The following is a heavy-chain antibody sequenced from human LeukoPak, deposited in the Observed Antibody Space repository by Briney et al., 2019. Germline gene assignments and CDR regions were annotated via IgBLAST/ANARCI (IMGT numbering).Heavy chain of an antibody. CDR1: GYTFTSYY. V-gene: IGHV1-46*01. CDR3: ARGRVAARRYNWFDP. CDR2: INPSGGST. J-gene: IGHJ5*02. D-gene: IGHD6-6*01. Sequence: ASVKVSCKASGYTFTSYYMHWVRQAPGQGLEWMGIINPSGGSTSYAQKFQGRVTMTRDMSTSTVYMELSSLRSEDTAVYYCARGRVAARRYNWFDPWGQGTLVTVSS.